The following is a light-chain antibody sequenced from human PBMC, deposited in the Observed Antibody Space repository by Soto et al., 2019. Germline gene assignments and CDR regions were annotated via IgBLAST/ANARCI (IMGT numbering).Light chain of an antibody. V-gene: IGKV3-11*01. CDR3: QQRSNWPPST. CDR1: QSVSSY. Sequence: EIVLTQSPATLSLSPGERATLSCRASQSVSSYLAWYQQKPGQAPRLLIYDASNRATGIPARFSGSGSGTDFSLTISSLEPEDFAVYYCQQRSNWPPSTFCPGTKVDIK. CDR2: DAS. J-gene: IGKJ3*01.